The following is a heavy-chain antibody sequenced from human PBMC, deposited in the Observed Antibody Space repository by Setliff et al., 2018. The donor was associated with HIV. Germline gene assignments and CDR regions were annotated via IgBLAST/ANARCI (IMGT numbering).Heavy chain of an antibody. Sequence: ASVKVSCKVSGYTLTKLSMHWVRQAPEKGLEWMGGFDPELGETFFAQNFRGRLTMTQDTSTDTAYMELTSLRYDDTAMYYCATDNGEGVGTPYYFDYWGQGTQVTVSS. V-gene: IGHV1-24*01. D-gene: IGHD1-26*01. CDR2: FDPELGET. CDR1: GYTLTKLS. CDR3: ATDNGEGVGTPYYFDY. J-gene: IGHJ4*02.